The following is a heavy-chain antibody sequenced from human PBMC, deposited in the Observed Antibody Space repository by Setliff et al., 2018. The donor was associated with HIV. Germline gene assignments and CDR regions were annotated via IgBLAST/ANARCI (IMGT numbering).Heavy chain of an antibody. D-gene: IGHD1-1*01. CDR1: GGSINKDF. Sequence: SETLSLTCSVSGGSINKDFWSWIRQSPGKGLEWIGYITAGGGAAYNPSLRSRVTILAETTKNRFSLSSEDTAVYYCARERPNSLYFDFWGQGTRVTVSS. CDR3: ARERPNSLYFDF. CDR2: ITAGGGA. V-gene: IGHV4-4*09. J-gene: IGHJ4*02.